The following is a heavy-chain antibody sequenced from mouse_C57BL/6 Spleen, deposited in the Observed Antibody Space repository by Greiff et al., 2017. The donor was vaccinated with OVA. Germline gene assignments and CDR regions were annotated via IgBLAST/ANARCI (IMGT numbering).Heavy chain of an antibody. CDR3: ARNWDGAMDY. Sequence: EVKLQESGPGLVKPSQSLSLTCSVTGYSITSGYYWNWIRQFPGNKLEWMGYISYDGSNNYNPSLKNRISITRDTSKNQFFLKLNSVTTEDTATYHCARNWDGAMDYWGQGTSVTVSS. J-gene: IGHJ4*01. CDR2: ISYDGSN. CDR1: GYSITSGYY. V-gene: IGHV3-6*01. D-gene: IGHD4-1*01.